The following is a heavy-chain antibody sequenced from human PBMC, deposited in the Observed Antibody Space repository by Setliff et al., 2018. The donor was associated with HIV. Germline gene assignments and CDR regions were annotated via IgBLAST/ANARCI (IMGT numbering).Heavy chain of an antibody. Sequence: PSETLSLTCTVSGGSIGSSSYYWGWIRQPPGKGLEWIGYIYYSGSTNYNPALKSRVTISLDTAKNQFSLRLRSVTAADTAVYYCAGAVSGSHSRNYYYYMDVWGKGTTVTVSS. CDR2: IYYSGST. CDR1: GGSIGSSSYY. D-gene: IGHD1-26*01. V-gene: IGHV4-61*05. J-gene: IGHJ6*03. CDR3: AGAVSGSHSRNYYYYMDV.